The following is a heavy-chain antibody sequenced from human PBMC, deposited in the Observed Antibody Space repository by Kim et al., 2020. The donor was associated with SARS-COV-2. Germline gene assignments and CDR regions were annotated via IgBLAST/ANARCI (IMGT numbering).Heavy chain of an antibody. J-gene: IGHJ4*02. Sequence: INHSGSPNYHPSLKGRVTISVDTSKNQFSLKLSSVTAADTAVYYCARGRYWGQGTLVTVSS. CDR3: ARGRY. CDR2: INHSGSP. V-gene: IGHV4-34*01.